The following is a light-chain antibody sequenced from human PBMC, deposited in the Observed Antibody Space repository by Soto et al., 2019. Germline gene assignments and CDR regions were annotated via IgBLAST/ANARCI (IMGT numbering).Light chain of an antibody. CDR3: IQGTHWPPGYT. J-gene: IGKJ2*01. Sequence: DVVMTQSPLSLPVTLGQPASISCRSSQSLVYSEETTFLNWFQQRPGQSPRRLNYKVSNRDSGVPDRISGSGSGTEFTLNISRVEAEDFRVYYCIQGTHWPPGYTFGQGTKLEIK. CDR1: QSLVYSEETTF. V-gene: IGKV2-30*01. CDR2: KVS.